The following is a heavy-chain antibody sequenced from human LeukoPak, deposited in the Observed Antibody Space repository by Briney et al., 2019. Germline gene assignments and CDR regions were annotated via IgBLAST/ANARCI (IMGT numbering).Heavy chain of an antibody. D-gene: IGHD3-9*01. CDR3: ARDLDWIVFDY. CDR2: IRPEGTTT. CDR1: GFTLSTYW. J-gene: IGHJ4*02. Sequence: PGGSLRLSCAASGFTLSTYWMHWVRQAPGKGLVWVARIRPEGTTTAYADSVKGRFTISRDNAKNTLFLQMNSLSAEDTAVYYCARDLDWIVFDYWGQGTLVTVSS. V-gene: IGHV3-74*03.